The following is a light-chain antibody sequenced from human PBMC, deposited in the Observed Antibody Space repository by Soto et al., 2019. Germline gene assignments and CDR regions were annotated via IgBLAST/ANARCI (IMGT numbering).Light chain of an antibody. V-gene: IGLV1-44*01. J-gene: IGLJ1*01. CDR3: AAWDDTLKGYV. CDR2: TNS. CDR1: SSNIGSNT. Sequence: QAVVTQPPSASGTPGRRVVISCSGSSSNIGSNTVNWYQQLPGTAPKLLIYTNSQRPSGVPDRFSGSKSGTSASLAISGLQSDDEADYYCAAWDDTLKGYVFATGTKLTVL.